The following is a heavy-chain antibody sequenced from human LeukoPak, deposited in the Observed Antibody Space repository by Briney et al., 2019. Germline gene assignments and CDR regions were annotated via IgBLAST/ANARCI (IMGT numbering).Heavy chain of an antibody. CDR2: ISSSSSSYI. V-gene: IGHV3-21*01. CDR1: GFTFSSYS. Sequence: PGGSLRLSCAASGFTFSSYSMNWVRQAPGKGLEWVSSISSSSSSYIYYADSVKGRFTISRDNAKNSLYLQMNSLRAEDTAVYYCARAPFTYYYDSSGYFDWGQGTLVTVSS. D-gene: IGHD3-22*01. CDR3: ARAPFTYYYDSSGYFD. J-gene: IGHJ4*02.